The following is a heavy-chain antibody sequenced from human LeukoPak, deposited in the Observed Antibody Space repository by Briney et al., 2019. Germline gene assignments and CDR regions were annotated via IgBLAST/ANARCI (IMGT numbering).Heavy chain of an antibody. CDR3: GKTDIYSNPIDY. J-gene: IGHJ4*02. D-gene: IGHD3-9*01. CDR1: GVSISSSEW. Sequence: SGTLSLTCAVSGVSISSSEWWIWVRQPPGQGLEWIGEIHRAGRTRYNPSLKSRVTTSMDYSKNQFSLKLTSVTAADTAIYYCGKTDIYSNPIDYWGPGSLVTVSS. V-gene: IGHV4-4*02. CDR2: IHRAGRT.